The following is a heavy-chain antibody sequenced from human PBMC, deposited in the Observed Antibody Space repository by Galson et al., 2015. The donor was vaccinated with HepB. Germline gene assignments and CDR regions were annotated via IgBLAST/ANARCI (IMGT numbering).Heavy chain of an antibody. V-gene: IGHV4-4*02. D-gene: IGHD2-15*01. CDR2: IYNSGTT. J-gene: IGHJ3*02. Sequence: TLSLTCAVPGDSISSRSWWSWVRQPPGKGLEWIGEIYNSGTTNYNPSLKSRVTISIDKSKNDFSLKLNSVTAADTAVYYCAREGSAHADAFDIWGQGTMVIVSS. CDR1: GDSISSRSW. CDR3: AREGSAHADAFDI.